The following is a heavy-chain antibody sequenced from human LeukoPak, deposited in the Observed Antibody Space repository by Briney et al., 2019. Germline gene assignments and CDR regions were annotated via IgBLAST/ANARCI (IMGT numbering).Heavy chain of an antibody. V-gene: IGHV3-23*01. Sequence: GGSLRLSCAASGFTFSSYAMNWVRQAPGKGLEWVSAISGSGDNTYYADSVEGRFTISRDNAKKSLYLQMNSLRAEDTAVYYCARGDTSGYYYRFFDYWGQGTLVTVSS. J-gene: IGHJ4*02. CDR3: ARGDTSGYYYRFFDY. D-gene: IGHD3-22*01. CDR1: GFTFSSYA. CDR2: ISGSGDNT.